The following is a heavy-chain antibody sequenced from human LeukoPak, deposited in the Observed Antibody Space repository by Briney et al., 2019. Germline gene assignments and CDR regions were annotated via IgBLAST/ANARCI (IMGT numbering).Heavy chain of an antibody. CDR3: AKEVHDYVWGSQHDALDI. CDR2: IYTSVNT. D-gene: IGHD3-16*01. CDR1: GGSISSYY. V-gene: IGHV4-4*08. Sequence: SETLSLTCTVSGGSISSYYWSWIRPPAGKGLEWIGHIYTSVNTNYNPSLKSRVSISVVTSKNQFSLQLSSVTAGDTAVYYCAKEVHDYVWGSQHDALDIWGQGTMVTVSS. J-gene: IGHJ3*02.